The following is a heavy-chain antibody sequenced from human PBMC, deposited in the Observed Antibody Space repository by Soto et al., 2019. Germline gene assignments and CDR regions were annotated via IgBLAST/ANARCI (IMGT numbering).Heavy chain of an antibody. J-gene: IGHJ6*02. CDR1: GGSISSYY. D-gene: IGHD6-13*01. Sequence: PSETLSLTCTVSGGSISSYYWSWIRQPPGKGLEWIGYIYYSGSTNYNPSLKSRATISVDTSKNQFSLKLSSVTAADTAVYYCARDVTQGGQQAYYYYGIDVWGQGTTVTVSS. CDR2: IYYSGST. V-gene: IGHV4-59*12. CDR3: ARDVTQGGQQAYYYYGIDV.